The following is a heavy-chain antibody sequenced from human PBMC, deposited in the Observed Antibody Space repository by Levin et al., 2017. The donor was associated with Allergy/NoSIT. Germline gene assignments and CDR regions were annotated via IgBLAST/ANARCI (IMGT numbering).Heavy chain of an antibody. V-gene: IGHV4-34*01. CDR2: INHSGST. CDR3: ARGRSRGYYLDY. CDR1: GGSFSGYY. Sequence: SETLSLTCPVYGGSFSGYYWSWIRQPPGKGLEWIGEINHSGSTNYNPSLKSRVTISVDTSKNQFSLKLSSVTAADTAVYYCARGRSRGYYLDYWGQGTLVTVSS. D-gene: IGHD3-22*01. J-gene: IGHJ4*02.